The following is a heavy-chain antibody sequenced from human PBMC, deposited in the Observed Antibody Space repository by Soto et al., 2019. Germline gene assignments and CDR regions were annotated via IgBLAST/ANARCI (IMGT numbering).Heavy chain of an antibody. V-gene: IGHV3-30*06. CDR1: GFTFRSYV. Sequence: QVQLVESGGGVVQPGTSLRLSCVGSGFTFRSYVIHWVRQAPGKGLEWVALTSHDVSNKDYGDSVKGRFTISRDNSRNTVDLQMDSLRREDTARYYCARWGTTGGLDVWGQGTLVSLSS. D-gene: IGHD3-16*01. CDR3: ARWGTTGGLDV. J-gene: IGHJ1*01. CDR2: TSHDVSNK.